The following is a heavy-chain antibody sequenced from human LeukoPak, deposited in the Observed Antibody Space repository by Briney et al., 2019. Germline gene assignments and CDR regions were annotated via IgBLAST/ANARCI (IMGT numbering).Heavy chain of an antibody. Sequence: PGGSLRLSCAASGFTFTTYAMSWVRQAPGKGLEWVSAISGSGGSTYYADSVKGRFTISRDNSKNTLYLQMNSLRAEDTAVYYCAKRMPIHYYGSGYEENWGQGTLVTVSS. CDR3: AKRMPIHYYGSGYEEN. V-gene: IGHV3-23*01. D-gene: IGHD3-10*01. CDR1: GFTFTTYA. J-gene: IGHJ4*02. CDR2: ISGSGGST.